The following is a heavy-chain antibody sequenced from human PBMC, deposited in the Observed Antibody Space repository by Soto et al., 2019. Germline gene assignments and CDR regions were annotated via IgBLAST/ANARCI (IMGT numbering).Heavy chain of an antibody. Sequence: PSETLSLTCTVSGGSISSYYWSWIRQPPGKGLEWIGYIYYSGSTNYNPSLKSRVTISVDTSKNQFSLKLSSVTAADTAVYYCARVRYYDSSGYSDFDYWGQGTLVTVSS. J-gene: IGHJ4*02. CDR3: ARVRYYDSSGYSDFDY. CDR2: IYYSGST. D-gene: IGHD3-22*01. V-gene: IGHV4-59*01. CDR1: GGSISSYY.